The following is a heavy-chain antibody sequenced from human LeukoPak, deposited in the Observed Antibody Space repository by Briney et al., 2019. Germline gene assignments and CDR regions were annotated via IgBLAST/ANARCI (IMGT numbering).Heavy chain of an antibody. J-gene: IGHJ4*02. CDR1: GGSISSGDYY. V-gene: IGHV4-30-4*01. CDR2: IYYSGST. D-gene: IGHD6-6*01. Sequence: SETLSLTCTVSGGSISSGDYYWSWIREPPGKGLEWIGYIYYSGSTYYNPSLKSRLTISGDTSKNQFSLRLSSVTAADTAVYYCARGTWSSSIDYWGQGTLVTVSS. CDR3: ARGTWSSSIDY.